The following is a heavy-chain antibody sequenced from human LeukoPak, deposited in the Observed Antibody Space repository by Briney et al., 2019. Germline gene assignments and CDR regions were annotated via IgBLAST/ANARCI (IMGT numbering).Heavy chain of an antibody. CDR1: GYTFTGYY. D-gene: IGHD3-22*01. Sequence: ASVKVSCKASGYTFTGYYMHWVRQAPGQGLEWMGWINPNSGGTNYAQKFQGRVTMTRDTSISTAYMELSRLRSDDTAVYYCARDRAMIVVVIDHNWFDPWGQGTLVTVSS. CDR3: ARDRAMIVVVIDHNWFDP. V-gene: IGHV1-2*02. J-gene: IGHJ5*02. CDR2: INPNSGGT.